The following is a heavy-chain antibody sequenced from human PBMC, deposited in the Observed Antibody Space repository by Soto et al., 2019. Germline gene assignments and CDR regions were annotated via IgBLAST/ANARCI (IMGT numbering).Heavy chain of an antibody. Sequence: QVQLQESGPGLVKPSQTLSLTCTVSGGSISSGGYYWSWIRQHPGKGLEWIGYIYYSGSTYYNPSLNSRVNLSVDPSKNQFSLKLSSVTAADTAVYYCARAYYDYVWGSYRDAFDIWGQGTMVTVSS. J-gene: IGHJ3*02. CDR2: IYYSGST. CDR1: GGSISSGGYY. CDR3: ARAYYDYVWGSYRDAFDI. V-gene: IGHV4-31*03. D-gene: IGHD3-16*02.